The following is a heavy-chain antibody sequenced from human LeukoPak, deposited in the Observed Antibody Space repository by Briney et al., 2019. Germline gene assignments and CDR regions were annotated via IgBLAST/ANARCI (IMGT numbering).Heavy chain of an antibody. CDR3: ARGGSYALDSFDI. CDR2: IKQDGSEK. Sequence: GGSLRLSCAASGFTLSRYWMSWVRQAPGKGLEWVANIKQDGSEKYDVDSVRGRFTISRDNARNSLHLQMDSLRVEDTAVFYCARGGSYALDSFDIWGQGTMVTVSS. D-gene: IGHD3-16*01. V-gene: IGHV3-7*05. CDR1: GFTLSRYW. J-gene: IGHJ3*02.